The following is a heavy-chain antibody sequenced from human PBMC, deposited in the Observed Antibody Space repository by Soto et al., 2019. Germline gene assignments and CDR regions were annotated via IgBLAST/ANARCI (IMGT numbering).Heavy chain of an antibody. CDR1: GGSISTRTYY. CDR2: IYYSGNT. D-gene: IGHD3-10*01. J-gene: IGHJ5*02. V-gene: IGHV4-39*07. Sequence: SETLSLTCSVSGGSISTRTYYWGWIRQPPGKGLEWIGSIYYSGNTYYNPSLKSRVTISVDTSKNQFSLKLNSVTAADTAVYYCARGGPSSKWLDPWGQGTLVTVSS. CDR3: ARGGPSSKWLDP.